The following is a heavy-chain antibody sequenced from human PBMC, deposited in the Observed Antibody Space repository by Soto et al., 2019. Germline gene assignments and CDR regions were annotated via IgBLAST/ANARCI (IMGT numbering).Heavy chain of an antibody. Sequence: GGSLRLSCAASGFTFSSYEMNWVRQAPGKGLEWVSYISSSGSTIYCADSVKGRFTISRDNAKNSLYLQMNSLRAEDTAVYYCARGGIFYGMDVCGQGTTVTVSS. CDR3: ARGGIFYGMDV. CDR2: ISSSGSTI. J-gene: IGHJ6*02. V-gene: IGHV3-48*03. CDR1: GFTFSSYE.